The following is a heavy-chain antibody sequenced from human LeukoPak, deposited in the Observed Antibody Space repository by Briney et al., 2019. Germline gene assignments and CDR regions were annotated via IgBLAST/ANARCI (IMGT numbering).Heavy chain of an antibody. Sequence: GGSLRLSCAASGFTFSSYEMNWVRQAPGKGLEWVSYISSSGSTIYYADSVKGRFTISRDNAKNSLYLQMNSLRAEDTAVYYCARGDILTGYPIVDYWGQGTLVTVSS. J-gene: IGHJ4*02. CDR3: ARGDILTGYPIVDY. CDR2: ISSSGSTI. D-gene: IGHD3-9*01. CDR1: GFTFSSYE. V-gene: IGHV3-48*03.